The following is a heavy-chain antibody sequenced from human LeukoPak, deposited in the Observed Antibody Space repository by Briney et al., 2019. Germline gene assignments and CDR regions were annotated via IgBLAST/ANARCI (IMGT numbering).Heavy chain of an antibody. CDR1: GFSFSNYW. V-gene: IGHV3-7*01. CDR2: AKQDGSET. Sequence: GGSLRLSCAASGFSFSNYWMSWVRQAPGKGLEWVGHAKQDGSETYYVDSVKGRFTVSRDNSKNSLFLQMNSLRVEDTAMYYCARDLPSSGYWCRDAFDIWGRGTMVTVSS. D-gene: IGHD3-22*01. J-gene: IGHJ3*02. CDR3: ARDLPSSGYWCRDAFDI.